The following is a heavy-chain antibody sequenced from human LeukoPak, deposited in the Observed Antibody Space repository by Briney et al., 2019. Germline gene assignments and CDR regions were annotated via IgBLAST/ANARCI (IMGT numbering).Heavy chain of an antibody. CDR2: ISGSGGST. D-gene: IGHD1-26*01. CDR1: GFTFSSYA. V-gene: IGHV3-23*01. Sequence: GGSLRLSCAASGFTFSSYAMSWVRQAPGKRLEWVSAISGSGGSTYYADSVKGRFTISRDNSKNTLYLQMNSLRAEDTAVYYCAKDRDSGSYNDYWGQGTLVTVSS. CDR3: AKDRDSGSYNDY. J-gene: IGHJ4*02.